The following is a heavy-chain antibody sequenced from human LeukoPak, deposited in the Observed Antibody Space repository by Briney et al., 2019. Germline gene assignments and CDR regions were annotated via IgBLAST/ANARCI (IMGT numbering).Heavy chain of an antibody. D-gene: IGHD6-13*01. J-gene: IGHJ4*02. CDR3: ARDYLEAAGTQILGF. Sequence: ASVKVSCKASGYTFTSYYMHWVRQAPGQGLEWMGIINPSGGSTSYAQKFQGRVTMTTDTSTSTAYMELRSLRSDDTAVYYCARDYLEAAGTQILGFWGQGTLVTVSS. CDR1: GYTFTSYY. V-gene: IGHV1-46*01. CDR2: INPSGGST.